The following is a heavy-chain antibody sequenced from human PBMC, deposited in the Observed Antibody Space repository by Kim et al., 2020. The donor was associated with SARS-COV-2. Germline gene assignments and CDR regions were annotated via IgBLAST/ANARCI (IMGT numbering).Heavy chain of an antibody. J-gene: IGHJ5*02. CDR3: ARGGGKVVVVSWFDP. V-gene: IGHV3-7*04. D-gene: IGHD2-15*01. Sequence: SVKGRFTICRENAKNSMYRRMASLRDEDTAVYYCARGGGKVVVVSWFDPWGQGTLVTVSS.